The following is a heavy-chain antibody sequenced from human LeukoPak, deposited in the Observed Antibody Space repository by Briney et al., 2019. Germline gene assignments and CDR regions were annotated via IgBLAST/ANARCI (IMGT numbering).Heavy chain of an antibody. CDR2: VSISSGTI. J-gene: IGHJ4*02. V-gene: IGHV3-48*04. CDR3: ARAMSTFGGVRNYFDS. Sequence: GGSLRLSCAASGFTFSGHNMNWVRQAPGKGLEWISFVSISSGTIYYADSVKGRFRISRDDAKSSLDLEMNSLRAEDTAVYYCARAMSTFGGVRNYFDSWGQGTLVTVSS. D-gene: IGHD3-16*01. CDR1: GFTFSGHN.